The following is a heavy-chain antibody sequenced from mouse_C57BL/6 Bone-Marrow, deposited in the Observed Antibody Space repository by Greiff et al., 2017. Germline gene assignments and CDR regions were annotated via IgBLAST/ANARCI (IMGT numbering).Heavy chain of an antibody. D-gene: IGHD2-12*01. Sequence: QVQLQQPGAELVKPGASVKLSCKASGYTFTSYWMHWVKQRPGQGLEWIGMIHPNSGSTNYNEKFKSKATLTVDKSSSTAYMQLSSLTSEDSAVYYCARGAYDRGDFDVWGTGTTVTVSS. J-gene: IGHJ1*03. V-gene: IGHV1-64*01. CDR3: ARGAYDRGDFDV. CDR1: GYTFTSYW. CDR2: IHPNSGST.